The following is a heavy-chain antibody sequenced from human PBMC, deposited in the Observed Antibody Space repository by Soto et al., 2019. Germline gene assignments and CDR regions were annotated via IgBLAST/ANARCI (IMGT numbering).Heavy chain of an antibody. J-gene: IGHJ3*02. CDR1: GYTFTSYG. Sequence: QVQLVQSGAEVKKPGASVKVSCKASGYTFTSYGISWVRQAPGPGLEWMGWISAYNGNTNYAQKLQGRVTMTTDTSTSTAYMELRSLRSDDTAVYYCARKVSYSSGWYLNDAFDIWGQGTMVTVSS. CDR3: ARKVSYSSGWYLNDAFDI. V-gene: IGHV1-18*01. D-gene: IGHD6-19*01. CDR2: ISAYNGNT.